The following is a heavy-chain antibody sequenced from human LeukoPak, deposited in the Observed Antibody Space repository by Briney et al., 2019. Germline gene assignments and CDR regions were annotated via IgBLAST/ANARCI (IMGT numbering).Heavy chain of an antibody. CDR1: GFTFSSYG. D-gene: IGHD2-2*01. V-gene: IGHV3-30*02. CDR2: IRYDGSNK. J-gene: IGHJ4*02. CDR3: AKDLKGKLLSGYYFDY. Sequence: PGGSLRLSCAASGFTFSSYGMHWVRQAPGKGLEWVAFIRYDGSNKYYADSVKGRFTISRDNSKNTLYLQMNSLRAEDTAVYYCAKDLKGKLLSGYYFDYWGQGTLVTVSS.